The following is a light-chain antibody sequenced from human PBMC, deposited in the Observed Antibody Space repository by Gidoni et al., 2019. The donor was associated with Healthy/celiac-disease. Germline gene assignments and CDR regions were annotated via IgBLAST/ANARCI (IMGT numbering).Light chain of an antibody. Sequence: DVKMTQSPSTLSASVGDRVTITCRASQSISSWLAWYLQKPGEAPKLLIYKASSLESGVPARFSGSGSGTEFTLTISSLQPDDFASYYCQQYNSYSWTFGQGTKVEIK. J-gene: IGKJ1*01. CDR3: QQYNSYSWT. V-gene: IGKV1-5*03. CDR2: KAS. CDR1: QSISSW.